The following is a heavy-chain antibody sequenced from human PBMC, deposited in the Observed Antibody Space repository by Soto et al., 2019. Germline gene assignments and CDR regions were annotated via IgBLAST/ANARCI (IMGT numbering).Heavy chain of an antibody. CDR3: ARGGSSWSAEYYEH. J-gene: IGHJ1*01. D-gene: IGHD6-13*01. CDR2: ISGFNGNT. CDR1: GYTFTNYG. Sequence: GASVKVSCKASGYTFTNYGISWVRQAPGQGPEWMGWISGFNGNTKYARKVQGRVTLTTDTSATTAYMELRGLRSDDTAVYYCARGGSSWSAEYYEHWGQGTLVTLSS. V-gene: IGHV1-18*04.